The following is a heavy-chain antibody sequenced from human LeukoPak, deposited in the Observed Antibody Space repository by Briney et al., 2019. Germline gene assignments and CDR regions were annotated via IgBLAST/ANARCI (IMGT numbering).Heavy chain of an antibody. J-gene: IGHJ4*02. Sequence: PGGSLRLSCAASGFTFDDYAMHWVRQAPGKGLEWVSGISWNSGSIGYADSVKGRFTISRDNAKNSLYLQMNSLRAEDMALYYCARYGDYDYFDYWGQGTLVTVSS. CDR2: ISWNSGSI. CDR1: GFTFDDYA. D-gene: IGHD4-17*01. CDR3: ARYGDYDYFDY. V-gene: IGHV3-9*03.